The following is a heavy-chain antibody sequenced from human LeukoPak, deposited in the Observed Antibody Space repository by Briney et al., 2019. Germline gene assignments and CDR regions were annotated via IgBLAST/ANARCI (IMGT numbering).Heavy chain of an antibody. V-gene: IGHV1-69*04. CDR2: IIPILGIA. J-gene: IGHJ6*02. Sequence: ASVKVSCKASGGTFSSYAISWVRQAPGQGLEWMGRIIPILGIANYAQKFQGRVTITADKSTSTAYMELSSLRSEDTAVYYCARGLSMVRGVIFYYGMDVWGQGTTVTVSS. CDR3: ARGLSMVRGVIFYYGMDV. CDR1: GGTFSSYA. D-gene: IGHD3-10*01.